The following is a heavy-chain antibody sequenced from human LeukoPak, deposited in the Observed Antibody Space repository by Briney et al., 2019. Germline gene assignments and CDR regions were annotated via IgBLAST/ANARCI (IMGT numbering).Heavy chain of an antibody. CDR3: ASYSSSSFYYYYGMDV. J-gene: IGHJ6*02. CDR2: ISSSSSYI. D-gene: IGHD6-6*01. Sequence: GGSLRLSCAASGFTFSSYSMNWLRQAPGKGLEWVSSISSSSSYIYYADSVKGRFTISRDNAKNSLYLQMNSPRAEDTAVYYCASYSSSSFYYYYGMDVWGQGTTVTVSS. CDR1: GFTFSSYS. V-gene: IGHV3-21*01.